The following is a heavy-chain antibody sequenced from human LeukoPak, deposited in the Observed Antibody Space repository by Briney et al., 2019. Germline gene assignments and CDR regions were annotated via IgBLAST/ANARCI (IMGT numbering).Heavy chain of an antibody. CDR1: GGSFSGYY. Sequence: SETLSLTCAAYGGSFSGYYWNWIRQPPGKGLEWIGEINHSGSTNYNPSLKSRVTISVDTSKNQFSLKLSSVTAADTAVYYCARNRLWFGEFHFDYWGQGTLVTVSS. CDR2: INHSGST. CDR3: ARNRLWFGEFHFDY. V-gene: IGHV4-34*01. D-gene: IGHD3-10*01. J-gene: IGHJ4*02.